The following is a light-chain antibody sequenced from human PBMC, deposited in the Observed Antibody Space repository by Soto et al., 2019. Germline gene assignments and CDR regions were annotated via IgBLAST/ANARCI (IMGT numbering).Light chain of an antibody. V-gene: IGKV3-15*01. CDR2: GAS. CDR3: QQSNNWPRT. CDR1: QNINSN. Sequence: EIMMTQSPATLSVSPGERATLSCRASQNINSNLAWYQQKPGQGPRLLIFGASTRANGIPARFSGSGSGTEFTLTISSLQSEDFAVYYCQQSNNWPRTFGQGTKVEIK. J-gene: IGKJ1*01.